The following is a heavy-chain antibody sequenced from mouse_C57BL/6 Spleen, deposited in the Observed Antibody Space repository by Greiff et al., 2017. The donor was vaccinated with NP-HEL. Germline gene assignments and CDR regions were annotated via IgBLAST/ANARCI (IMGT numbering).Heavy chain of an antibody. D-gene: IGHD2-1*01. Sequence: EVKLLESGGGLVKPGGSLKLSCAASGFTFSDYGMHWVRQAPEKGLEWVAYISSGSGTIYYADKVKGRVTLSRDNAKNTLFLQMTSLRSEDTAMYYCARPHYGNSPFAYWGQGTLVTVSA. CDR2: ISSGSGTI. J-gene: IGHJ3*01. CDR3: ARPHYGNSPFAY. V-gene: IGHV5-17*01. CDR1: GFTFSDYG.